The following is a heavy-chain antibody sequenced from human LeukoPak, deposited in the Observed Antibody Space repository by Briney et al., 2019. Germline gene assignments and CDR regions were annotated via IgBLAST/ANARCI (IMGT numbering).Heavy chain of an antibody. J-gene: IGHJ4*02. CDR2: TNSDASTT. CDR1: GFTFSNYW. V-gene: IGHV3-74*01. D-gene: IGHD4/OR15-4a*01. Sequence: PGRSLRLSCAASGFTFSNYWTHSVRQAPGKRLVWVSRTNSDASTTLYAASVQGRFSVSRDNAKNTLYLQMSSLRAEDTAAYYCTRGLPNFSFFDYWGQGILVTVSS. CDR3: TRGLPNFSFFDY.